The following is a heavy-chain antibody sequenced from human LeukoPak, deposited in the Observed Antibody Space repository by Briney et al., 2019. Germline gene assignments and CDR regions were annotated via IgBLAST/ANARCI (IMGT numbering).Heavy chain of an antibody. Sequence: SETLSLTCTVSGGSVSSGSYYWSWIRQPPGKGLEWIGYIYYSGSTNYNPSLKSRVTISVDTSKNQFSLKLSSVTAADTALYYCARHPLKPVASYYFDYWGQGTLVTVSS. CDR2: IYYSGST. J-gene: IGHJ4*02. CDR1: GGSVSSGSYY. CDR3: ARHPLKPVASYYFDY. V-gene: IGHV4-61*01. D-gene: IGHD6-19*01.